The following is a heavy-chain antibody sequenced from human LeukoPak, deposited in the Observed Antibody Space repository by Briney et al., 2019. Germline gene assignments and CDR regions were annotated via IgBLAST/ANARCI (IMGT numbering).Heavy chain of an antibody. Sequence: GGSLRLSCAASGITFSGAYMTWVRQAPGKGLEWVANINPDGREKCYVDSVKGRFTISRDNAKDSLYLQMNSLRAEDTAVYYCARSRRVGTSPFYGADVWGQGTTVTVSS. CDR1: GITFSGAY. CDR3: ARSRRVGTSPFYGADV. CDR2: INPDGREK. J-gene: IGHJ6*02. D-gene: IGHD5-12*01. V-gene: IGHV3-7*04.